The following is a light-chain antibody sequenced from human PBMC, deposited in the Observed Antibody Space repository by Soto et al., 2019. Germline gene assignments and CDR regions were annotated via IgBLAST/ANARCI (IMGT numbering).Light chain of an antibody. CDR2: DAS. CDR1: QSINRH. CDR3: QQRSNWPPVT. V-gene: IGKV3-11*01. Sequence: EMVLTPSPATLSLSPGERATLSCRASQSINRHLAWYRQKPGQAPRLLIYDASNRATGIPARFSGSGSGTDFTLTISSLEPEDFGVYYCQQRSNWPPVTFGGGTKVDIK. J-gene: IGKJ4*01.